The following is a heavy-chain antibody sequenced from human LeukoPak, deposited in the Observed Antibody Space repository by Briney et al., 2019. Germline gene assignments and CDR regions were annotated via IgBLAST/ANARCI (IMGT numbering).Heavy chain of an antibody. CDR1: GYTFTSYY. J-gene: IGHJ3*02. CDR2: INPSGGST. Sequence: GASVKVSCKASGYTFTSYYMHWVRQAPGQGLEWMGIINPSGGSTSYAQKFQGRVTMTRDTSASTAYMELSSLRSEDTAVYYCAKRLREVTRSDAFDIWGQGTMVTVSS. V-gene: IGHV1-46*01. CDR3: AKRLREVTRSDAFDI. D-gene: IGHD4-17*01.